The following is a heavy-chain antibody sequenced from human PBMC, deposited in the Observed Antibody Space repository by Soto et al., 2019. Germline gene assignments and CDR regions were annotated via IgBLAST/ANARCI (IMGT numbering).Heavy chain of an antibody. CDR2: IYYSGST. CDR1: GGSISSGGYY. J-gene: IGHJ6*02. V-gene: IGHV4-31*03. CDR3: ARYCSGGSCSYYYAMDV. D-gene: IGHD2-15*01. Sequence: QVQLQESGPGLVKPSQTLSLTCTVSGGSISSGGYYWSWIRQHPGKGLEWIGYIYYSGSTYYNPSLKSRVTIPVDASKNQFSRKLSSVTAADTAVYYCARYCSGGSCSYYYAMDVWGQGTTVTVSS.